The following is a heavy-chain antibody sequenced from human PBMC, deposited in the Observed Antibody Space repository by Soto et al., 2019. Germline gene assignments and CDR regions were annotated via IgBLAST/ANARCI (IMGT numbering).Heavy chain of an antibody. CDR2: IIPIFGTA. V-gene: IGHV1-69*12. CDR1: GGTFSSYA. Sequence: QVQLVQSGAEVKKPGSSVKVSCKASGGTFSSYAISWVRQAPGQGLGCMGGIIPIFGTANYAQKFQGRVTITADESTSTAYMELSSLRSEDTAVYYCASLGETSSVDYWGQGTLVTVSS. J-gene: IGHJ4*02. CDR3: ASLGETSSVDY. D-gene: IGHD3-16*01.